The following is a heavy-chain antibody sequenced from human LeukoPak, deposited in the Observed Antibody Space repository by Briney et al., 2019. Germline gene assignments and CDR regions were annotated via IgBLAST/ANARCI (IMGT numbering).Heavy chain of an antibody. CDR2: IYSGGST. CDR3: ARESYYYDSSGYADY. V-gene: IGHV3-66*02. CDR1: GFTASSNY. Sequence: GGSLRLSCAASGFTASSNYMSWVRQAPGKGLEWVSVIYSGGSTYYADSVKGRFTISRDNSKNTLYLQMNSLRAEDTAVYYCARESYYYDSSGYADYWGQGTLVTVSS. D-gene: IGHD3-22*01. J-gene: IGHJ4*02.